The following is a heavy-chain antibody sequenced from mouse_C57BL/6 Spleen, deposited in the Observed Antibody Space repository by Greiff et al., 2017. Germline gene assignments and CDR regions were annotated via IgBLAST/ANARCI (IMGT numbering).Heavy chain of an antibody. CDR1: GYSFTDYN. CDR3: ARSGDYGIIYFGY. J-gene: IGHJ2*01. CDR2: ITPNYGTT. V-gene: IGHV1-39*01. Sequence: VQLQQSGPELVKPGASVKISCKASGYSFTDYNMNWVKQSNGKSLEWIGVITPNYGTTSYNQKFKGKATLTVDQSSSTAYLQINSLTSEDSAVYYFARSGDYGIIYFGYWGQGTTLTVSS. D-gene: IGHD1-1*01.